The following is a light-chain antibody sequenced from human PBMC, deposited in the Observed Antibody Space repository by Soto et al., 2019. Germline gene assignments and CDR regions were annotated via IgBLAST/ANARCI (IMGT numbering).Light chain of an antibody. Sequence: DIQMTQSPSSLSASEGDRVTITCRASQSISDFLNWYQQKPGKAPKLLIYAASSLQSGVPSRFTGSGSGTDFTLTISSLQPEDFATYECQQSYSTPSTFSPGTTVDIK. J-gene: IGKJ3*01. V-gene: IGKV1-39*01. CDR1: QSISDF. CDR3: QQSYSTPST. CDR2: AAS.